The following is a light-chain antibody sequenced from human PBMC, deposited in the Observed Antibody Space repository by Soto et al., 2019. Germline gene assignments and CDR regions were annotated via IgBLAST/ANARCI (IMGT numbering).Light chain of an antibody. CDR1: QSVSSSY. J-gene: IGKJ2*01. CDR3: QQYGSSPNT. CDR2: GAS. Sequence: EIVLTQSPGTLSSSPGERATLSCRASQSVSSSYLAWYQQKPGQAPRLLIHGASSRATGIPDRFSGSGSGTDFTLTISRLEPEDFAVYYCQQYGSSPNTFGQGTKLEIK. V-gene: IGKV3-20*01.